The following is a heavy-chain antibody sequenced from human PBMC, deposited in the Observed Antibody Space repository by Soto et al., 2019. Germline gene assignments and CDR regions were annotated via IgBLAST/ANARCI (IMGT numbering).Heavy chain of an antibody. V-gene: IGHV1-18*01. D-gene: IGHD6-13*01. CDR2: ISTYNGMT. Sequence: QVQLVQSGAEVKKPGASVTVSCKTSGYTFSTYPLSWVRQAPGQGREWVGRISTYNGMTNCGQKFQGRVTSTTDTSSSTAYMNLRNPRADDTAVYYCARDRVEAALGTFDQWGQGTLVTVSS. CDR3: ARDRVEAALGTFDQ. CDR1: GYTFSTYP. J-gene: IGHJ4*02.